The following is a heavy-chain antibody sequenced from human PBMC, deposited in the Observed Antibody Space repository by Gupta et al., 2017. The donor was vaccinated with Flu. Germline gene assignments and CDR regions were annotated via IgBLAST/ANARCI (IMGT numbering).Heavy chain of an antibody. Sequence: PGKGLEWIGYVYYSGSTSYNPSLQSRVSISIDTSKDQFSLKLNSVTAADTAVYYCARVLMVRGVITEYYFDSWGQGSLVTVSS. D-gene: IGHD3-10*01. CDR2: VYYSGST. CDR3: ARVLMVRGVITEYYFDS. V-gene: IGHV4-31*02. J-gene: IGHJ4*02.